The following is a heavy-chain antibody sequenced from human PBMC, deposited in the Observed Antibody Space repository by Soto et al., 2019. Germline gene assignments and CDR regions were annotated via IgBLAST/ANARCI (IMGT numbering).Heavy chain of an antibody. CDR1: GGSISSYY. CDR2: IYYSGST. J-gene: IGHJ4*02. Sequence: SETLSLTCTVSGGSISSYYWSWIRQPPGKGLEWIGYIYYSGSTNYNPSLKSRVTISVDTSKNQFSLKLSSVTAADTAGYYCARSTVGGYAILSYYFDYWGQGTLVTVSS. V-gene: IGHV4-59*08. CDR3: ARSTVGGYAILSYYFDY. D-gene: IGHD5-12*01.